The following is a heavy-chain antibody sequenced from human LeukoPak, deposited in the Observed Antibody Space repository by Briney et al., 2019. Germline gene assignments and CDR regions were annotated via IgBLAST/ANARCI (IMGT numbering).Heavy chain of an antibody. D-gene: IGHD1-14*01. V-gene: IGHV4-59*08. CDR1: GGSISSYY. CDR2: IYYSGST. Sequence: SETLSPTCTVSGGSISSYYWSWIRQPPGKGLEWIGYIYYSGSTNYNPSLKSRVTISVDTSKNQFSLKLSSVTAADTAVYYCARPVRTFSDDAFDIWGQGTMVTVSS. J-gene: IGHJ3*02. CDR3: ARPVRTFSDDAFDI.